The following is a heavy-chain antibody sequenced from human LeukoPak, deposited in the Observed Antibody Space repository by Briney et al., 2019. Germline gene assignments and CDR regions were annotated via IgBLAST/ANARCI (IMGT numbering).Heavy chain of an antibody. CDR1: GFTFSSYG. V-gene: IGHV3-30*18. CDR3: AKDADTAMLFYFDY. D-gene: IGHD5-18*01. Sequence: PGRSLRLSCAASGFTFSSYGMHWVRQAPGKGLEWVAVISYDGSNKYYADSVKGRFTISRDNSKNTLYLQMNSLRAEDTAVYYSAKDADTAMLFYFDYWGQGTLVTVSS. CDR2: ISYDGSNK. J-gene: IGHJ4*02.